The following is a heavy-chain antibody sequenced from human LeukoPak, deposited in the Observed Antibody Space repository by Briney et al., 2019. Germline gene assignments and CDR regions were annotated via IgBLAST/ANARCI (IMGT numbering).Heavy chain of an antibody. CDR1: GGSISSGSYY. CDR2: IYYSGST. Sequence: SETLSLTCTVSGGSISSGSYYWSWIRQPPGKGLEWIGYIYYSGSTNYNPSLKSRVTISVDTSKNQFSLKLSSVTAADTAVYYCARDLNYYGSGNWFDPWGQGTLVTVSS. D-gene: IGHD3-10*01. V-gene: IGHV4-61*01. J-gene: IGHJ5*02. CDR3: ARDLNYYGSGNWFDP.